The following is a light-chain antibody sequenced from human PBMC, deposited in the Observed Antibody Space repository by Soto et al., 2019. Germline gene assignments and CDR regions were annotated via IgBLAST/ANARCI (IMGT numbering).Light chain of an antibody. Sequence: QSVLTQPPSVSGAPGQRVTISCTGSSSNIGAGYDVHWYQQLPGTAPKLLIYGNINRPSGVPDRLSGSKSGTSASLAITGLQAEEEADYYCPSYDTSLSGSNVVFGGGTKLNVL. CDR2: GNI. CDR1: SSNIGAGYD. V-gene: IGLV1-40*01. CDR3: PSYDTSLSGSNVV. J-gene: IGLJ2*01.